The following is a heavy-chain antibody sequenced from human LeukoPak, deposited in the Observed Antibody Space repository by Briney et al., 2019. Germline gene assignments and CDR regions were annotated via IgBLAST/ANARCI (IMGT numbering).Heavy chain of an antibody. D-gene: IGHD5-18*01. V-gene: IGHV3-11*01. Sequence: GGSLRLSCAASGFTVSSNYMSWVRQAPGKGLEGVSYISSSGSTIYYADSVKGRFTISRDNAKNSLYLQMNSLRAEDTAVYYCARDPRGYSYGFHYYYGMDVWGQGTTVTVSS. CDR3: ARDPRGYSYGFHYYYGMDV. CDR1: GFTVSSNY. J-gene: IGHJ6*02. CDR2: ISSSGSTI.